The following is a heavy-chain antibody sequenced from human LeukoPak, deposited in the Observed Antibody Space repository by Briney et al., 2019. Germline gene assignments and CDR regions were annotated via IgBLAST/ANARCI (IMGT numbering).Heavy chain of an antibody. CDR3: ARYSGSSWPRFDY. V-gene: IGHV4-39*01. D-gene: IGHD6-13*01. CDR1: GGSISSSSCY. CDR2: IYYSGST. J-gene: IGHJ4*02. Sequence: SETLSLTCTVSGGSISSSSCYWGWIRQPPGKGLEWIGSIYYSGSTYYNPSLKSRVTISVDTSKNQFSLKLSSVTAADTAVYYCARYSGSSWPRFDYWGQGTLVTVSS.